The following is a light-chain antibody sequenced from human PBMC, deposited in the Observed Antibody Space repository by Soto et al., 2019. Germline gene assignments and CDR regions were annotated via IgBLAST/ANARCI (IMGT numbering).Light chain of an antibody. V-gene: IGKV1-33*01. CDR2: DAS. CDR3: QQYDNLPLEGALT. J-gene: IGKJ4*01. CDR1: QDISNS. Sequence: DIQMTQSPSSLSASVGDRVTITCQASQDISNSLNWYQQKPGKAPKLLIYDASNLETGVPSRFSGSGSGTDFTFTIISLQPEDIATYYFQQYDNLPLEGALTFGGGTKVEIK.